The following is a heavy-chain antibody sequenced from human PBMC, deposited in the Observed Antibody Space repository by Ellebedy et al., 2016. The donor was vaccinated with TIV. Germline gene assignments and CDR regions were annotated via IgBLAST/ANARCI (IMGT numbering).Heavy chain of an antibody. J-gene: IGHJ4*02. CDR2: IYYSGST. D-gene: IGHD6-19*01. V-gene: IGHV4-39*01. CDR3: ARHQYSSGWYARPTIFDY. Sequence: SETLSLXXTVSGGSISSSSYYWGWIRQPPGKGLEWIGSIYYSGSTYYNPSLKSRVTISVDTSKNQFSLKLSSVTAADTAVYYCARHQYSSGWYARPTIFDYWGQGTLVTVSS. CDR1: GGSISSSSYY.